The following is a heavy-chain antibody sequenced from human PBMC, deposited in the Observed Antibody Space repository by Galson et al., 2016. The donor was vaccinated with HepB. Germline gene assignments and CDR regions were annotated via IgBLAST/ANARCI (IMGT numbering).Heavy chain of an antibody. J-gene: IGHJ5*02. CDR1: GDSITSSY. CDR2: IFYAGST. Sequence: SETLSLTCTVSGDSITSSYWSWIRQPPGKGLEWIGYIFYAGSTNYNPSLRSRVTMSVDTSKNQFSLGLTSVTAADTAVYYCTRYHYGGNSFNWYDPWGQGTLVTVSS. CDR3: TRYHYGGNSFNWYDP. D-gene: IGHD4-23*01. V-gene: IGHV4-59*01.